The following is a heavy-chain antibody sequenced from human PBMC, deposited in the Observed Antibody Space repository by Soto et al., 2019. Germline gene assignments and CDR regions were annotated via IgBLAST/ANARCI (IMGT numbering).Heavy chain of an antibody. CDR3: ASTEPRGYSYGGWFDP. CDR2: ISSSGSTI. V-gene: IGHV3-11*01. D-gene: IGHD5-18*01. J-gene: IGHJ5*02. CDR1: GFTFSDYS. Sequence: GGSLRISYAASGFTFSDYSLIWIRPAPGKGLEWVSYISSSGSTIYYADSVKGRFTISRDNAKNSLYLQMNSLRAEDTAVYYCASTEPRGYSYGGWFDPWGQGTLVTVSS.